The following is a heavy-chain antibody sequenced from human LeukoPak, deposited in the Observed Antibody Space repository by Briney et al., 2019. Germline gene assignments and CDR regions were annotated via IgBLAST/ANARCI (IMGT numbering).Heavy chain of an antibody. CDR1: GFTFSSYW. J-gene: IGHJ3*02. CDR3: ATAYYGGNSHDAFDI. Sequence: GGSLRLSCAASGFTFSSYWMSWVRQAPGKGLEWVANIKQDGSEKYYVDSVKGRFTISRDNAKNSLYLQMNSLRAEDTAVYYCATAYYGGNSHDAFDIWGQGTMVTVSS. CDR2: IKQDGSEK. D-gene: IGHD4-23*01. V-gene: IGHV3-7*03.